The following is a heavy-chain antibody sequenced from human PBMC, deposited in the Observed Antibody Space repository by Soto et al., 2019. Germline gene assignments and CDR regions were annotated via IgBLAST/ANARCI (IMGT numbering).Heavy chain of an antibody. D-gene: IGHD2-8*02. Sequence: QVQLVESGGGVVQPGRSLRLSCAASGFTFSDYGMHWVRQAPGKGLEWVAVIWFDGSNKYYVDSVKGRFIISRDNSKATLQLQMSRLRAEETAVYYCAKDRAPLHYSETGGGVDYWGQGTLVTVSS. CDR2: IWFDGSNK. CDR3: AKDRAPLHYSETGGGVDY. CDR1: GFTFSDYG. V-gene: IGHV3-33*06. J-gene: IGHJ4*02.